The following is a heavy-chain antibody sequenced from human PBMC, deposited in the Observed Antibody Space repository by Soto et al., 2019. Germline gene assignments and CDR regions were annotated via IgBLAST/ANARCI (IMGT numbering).Heavy chain of an antibody. D-gene: IGHD6-19*01. Sequence: PGGSLRLSCAASGFSFSDYYMTWIRQAPGQGLEWVSYISSRSGTIFYADSVKGRFTLSRDNSKNTLYLQMNSLGAEDTAVYYCARAVAGTFGWFDPWGQGTLVTVSS. V-gene: IGHV3-11*04. CDR3: ARAVAGTFGWFDP. CDR1: GFSFSDYY. CDR2: ISSRSGTI. J-gene: IGHJ5*02.